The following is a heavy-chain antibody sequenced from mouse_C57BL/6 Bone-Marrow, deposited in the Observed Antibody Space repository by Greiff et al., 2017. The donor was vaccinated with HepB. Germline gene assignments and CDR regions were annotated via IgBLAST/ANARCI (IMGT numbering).Heavy chain of an antibody. J-gene: IGHJ4*01. D-gene: IGHD1-1*01. CDR3: ARKYYGSSAYAMDY. CDR1: GFTFSSYA. V-gene: IGHV5-4*03. Sequence: EVMLVESGGGLVKPGASLKLSCAASGFTFSSYAMSWVRQTPEKRLAWVATISDGGSYTYYPDNVKGRFTISRDNAKNNLYLQMSHLKSEDTAMYYCARKYYGSSAYAMDYWGKGTSVTVSS. CDR2: ISDGGSYT.